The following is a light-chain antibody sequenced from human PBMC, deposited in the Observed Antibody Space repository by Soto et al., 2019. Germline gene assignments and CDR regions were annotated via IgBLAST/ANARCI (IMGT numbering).Light chain of an antibody. V-gene: IGKV3-20*01. Sequence: EIVLTQSPGTLSLSPGERATLSCRASQSVSSSYLAWYQQKPGQAPRLLIYGASSRATGIPDRFSGSGSGTDFTLTISRLEPKDFAVYYCKQYGSSRGWTFGQGTKVEIK. CDR2: GAS. J-gene: IGKJ1*01. CDR1: QSVSSSY. CDR3: KQYGSSRGWT.